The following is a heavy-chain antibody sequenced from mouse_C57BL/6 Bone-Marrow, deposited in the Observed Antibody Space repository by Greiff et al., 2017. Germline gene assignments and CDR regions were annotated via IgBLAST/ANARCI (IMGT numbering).Heavy chain of an antibody. D-gene: IGHD2-4*01. CDR1: GYTFTSYG. CDR3: ARFRITTWYYYAMDY. Sequence: VQLQQSGAELARPGASVKLSCKASGYTFTSYGISWVKQRTGQGLEWIGEIYPRSGNTYYNEKFKGKATLTADKSSSTAYMELRSLTSEDSAVYFCARFRITTWYYYAMDYWGQGTSVTVSS. J-gene: IGHJ4*01. V-gene: IGHV1-81*01. CDR2: IYPRSGNT.